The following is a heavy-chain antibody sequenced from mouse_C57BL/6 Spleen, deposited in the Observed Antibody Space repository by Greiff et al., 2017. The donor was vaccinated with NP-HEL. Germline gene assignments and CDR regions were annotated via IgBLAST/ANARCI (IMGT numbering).Heavy chain of an antibody. CDR2: IYPGSGST. J-gene: IGHJ3*01. D-gene: IGHD2-2*01. Sequence: VQLQQPGAELVKPGASVKMSCKASGYTFTSYWITWVKQRPGQGLEWIGDIYPGSGSTNYNEKFKSKATLTVDTSSSTAYMQLSSLTSEDSAVYYCAREHGFDGAWFAYWGQGTLVTVSA. CDR3: AREHGFDGAWFAY. V-gene: IGHV1-55*01. CDR1: GYTFTSYW.